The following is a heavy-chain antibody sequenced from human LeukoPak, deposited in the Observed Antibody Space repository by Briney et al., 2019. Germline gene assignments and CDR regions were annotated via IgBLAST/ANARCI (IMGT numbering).Heavy chain of an antibody. CDR1: GYNFNTYW. CDR3: ARGYCSTTRCYYFDL. CDR2: IHPDDSDT. J-gene: IGHJ4*02. D-gene: IGHD2-2*01. Sequence: GGSLRLSCKGSGYNFNTYWIGWVRQMPGKGLESMAIIHPDDSDTRYSPSFQGQVTISADKSIGTAYLQWSSLKASDTAMYYCARGYCSTTRCYYFDLWGQGTLVTVSS. V-gene: IGHV5-51*01.